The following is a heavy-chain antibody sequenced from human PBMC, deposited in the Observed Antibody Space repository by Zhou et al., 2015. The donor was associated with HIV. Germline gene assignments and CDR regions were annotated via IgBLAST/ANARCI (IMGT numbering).Heavy chain of an antibody. CDR3: ARGGDREAVQPYHFDF. CDR2: ITPMFDIK. Sequence: LMQSGTEVTKPGSSVKVSCKASGGTFSGSDISWVRQAPGQGLEWMGGITPMFDIKNYAQKFRARLTITVDQYTNTAYMELSSLRFEDTAVYFCARGGDREAVQPYHFDFWGRGTLVSVSS. D-gene: IGHD1-1*01. J-gene: IGHJ4*02. CDR1: GGTFSGSD. V-gene: IGHV1-69*17.